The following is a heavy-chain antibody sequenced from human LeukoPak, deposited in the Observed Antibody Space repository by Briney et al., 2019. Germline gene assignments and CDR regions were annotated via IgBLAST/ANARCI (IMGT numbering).Heavy chain of an antibody. J-gene: IGHJ5*02. CDR3: ARRGRSSSSGWFDP. CDR1: GGSISSSNW. V-gene: IGHV4-4*02. D-gene: IGHD6-6*01. Sequence: SETLSLTCAVSGGSISSSNWWSWVRQPPGKGLEWIGEIYHSGSTNYNPSLKSRVTISVDTSKNQFSLKLSSVTAADTAVYYCARRGRSSSSGWFDPWGQGTLVTVSS. CDR2: IYHSGST.